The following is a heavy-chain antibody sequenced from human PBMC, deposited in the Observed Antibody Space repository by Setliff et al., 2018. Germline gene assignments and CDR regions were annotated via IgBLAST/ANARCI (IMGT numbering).Heavy chain of an antibody. CDR3: ARGDVYSGSYYHFDY. J-gene: IGHJ4*02. CDR1: GDTSTTYA. CDR2: INAGNGNI. D-gene: IGHD1-26*01. V-gene: IGHV1-3*01. Sequence: ASVKVSCKASGDTSTTYAIHWVRQAPGQGLEWMGWINAGNGNIRYSQNFQGRVTITRDTSASTAYMKLSSLTSEDTAIYYCARGDVYSGSYYHFDYWGQGTLVTVSS.